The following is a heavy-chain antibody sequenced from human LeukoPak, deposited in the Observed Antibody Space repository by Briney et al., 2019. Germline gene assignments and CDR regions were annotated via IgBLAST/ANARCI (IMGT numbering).Heavy chain of an antibody. CDR1: GFTFSSYG. V-gene: IGHV3-23*01. Sequence: GGSLRLSCAASGFTFSSYGMHWVRQAPGKGLEWVSAISGSGGSTYYADSVKGRFTISRDNSKNTLYLQMNSLSAEDTAVYYCAKDQQQLVKGDFQHWGQGTLVTVSS. D-gene: IGHD6-13*01. J-gene: IGHJ1*01. CDR3: AKDQQQLVKGDFQH. CDR2: ISGSGGST.